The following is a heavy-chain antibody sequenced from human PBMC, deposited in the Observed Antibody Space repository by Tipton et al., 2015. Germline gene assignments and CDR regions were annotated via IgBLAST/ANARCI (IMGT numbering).Heavy chain of an antibody. CDR3: ARRTRLNMIPMRGSIDA. J-gene: IGHJ6*02. V-gene: IGHV4-34*01. Sequence: TLSLTCAVSGGSFSTYYWSWIRQPPGKGLEWIAEITHSGSTNYNPSLKSRVTISVDTSKNQFSLKLTSVTAADTAVYYCARRTRLNMIPMRGSIDAWGQGTTVTVSS. CDR1: GGSFSTYY. D-gene: IGHD3-22*01. CDR2: ITHSGST.